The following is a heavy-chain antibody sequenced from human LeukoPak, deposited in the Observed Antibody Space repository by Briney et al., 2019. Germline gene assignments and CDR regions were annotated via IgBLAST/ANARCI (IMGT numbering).Heavy chain of an antibody. CDR2: INSDGSST. CDR3: AREGWLQLPPYYYYYYYMDV. V-gene: IGHV3-74*01. CDR1: GFTFSSYW. J-gene: IGHJ6*03. Sequence: GGSLRLSCAASGFTFSSYWMHWVRQAPGKGLVWVSRINSDGSSTSYADSVKGRFTISRDNAKNTLYLQMNSLRAEDTAVYYCAREGWLQLPPYYYYYYYMDVWGKGTTVTISS. D-gene: IGHD5-24*01.